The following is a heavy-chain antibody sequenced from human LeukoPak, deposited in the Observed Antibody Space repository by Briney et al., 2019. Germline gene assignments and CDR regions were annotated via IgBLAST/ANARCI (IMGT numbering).Heavy chain of an antibody. CDR3: AKGAITMVRGVVDY. Sequence: QAGGSLRLSCAASGFTFSSYWMHWVRQAPGKGLVGVSRINDDGRSTSYADSVKGRFTISRDNAKNTLYLQMNSLRAEDTAVYYCAKGAITMVRGVVDYWGQGTLVTVSS. CDR2: INDDGRST. D-gene: IGHD3-10*01. CDR1: GFTFSSYW. J-gene: IGHJ4*02. V-gene: IGHV3-74*01.